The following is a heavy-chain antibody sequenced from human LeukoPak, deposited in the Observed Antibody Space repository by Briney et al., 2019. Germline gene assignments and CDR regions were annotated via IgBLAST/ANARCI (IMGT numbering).Heavy chain of an antibody. CDR3: VIGVGWQPDY. Sequence: SETLSLTCTVFGDSVTGYFLNWVRQPPGKGLEWIGHIYKFGTTNYNPSLKSRLTISADTSKNQFSLQLRSVTAADTAVYYCVIGVGWQPDYWGQGALVTVSS. J-gene: IGHJ4*02. V-gene: IGHV4-59*02. CDR2: IYKFGTT. D-gene: IGHD2-15*01. CDR1: GDSVTGYF.